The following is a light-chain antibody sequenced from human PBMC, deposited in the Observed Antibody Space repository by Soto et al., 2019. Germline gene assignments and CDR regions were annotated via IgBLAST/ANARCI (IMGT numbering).Light chain of an antibody. CDR2: DAS. J-gene: IGKJ2*02. V-gene: IGKV3-11*01. CDR1: QSVSSY. Sequence: PGERATLSCRASQSVSSYLAWYQQKPGQAPRLLIYDASNRATGIPARFSGSGSGTDFTLTISSLEPEDFAVYYCQQRSNWPRGTFGQGTKLEIK. CDR3: QQRSNWPRGT.